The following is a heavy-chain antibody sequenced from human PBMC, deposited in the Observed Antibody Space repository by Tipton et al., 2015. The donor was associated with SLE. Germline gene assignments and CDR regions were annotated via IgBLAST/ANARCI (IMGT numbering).Heavy chain of an antibody. CDR2: VYDSGTT. J-gene: IGHJ4*02. Sequence: TLSLTCFVSGDSITSDIYYWGWIRQPPGKGLEWIGSVYDSGTTYYNPSLKSRVTMSVDTSKTQFSLKLSSLTAADTAVYFCARVLTMVDGVRARLVDFWGQGALVTVSS. CDR3: ARVLTMVDGVRARLVDF. D-gene: IGHD4/OR15-4a*01. V-gene: IGHV4-39*07. CDR1: GDSITSDIYY.